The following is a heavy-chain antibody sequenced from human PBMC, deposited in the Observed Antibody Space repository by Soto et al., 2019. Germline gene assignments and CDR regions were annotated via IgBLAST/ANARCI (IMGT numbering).Heavy chain of an antibody. D-gene: IGHD1-26*01. Sequence: GGSLRLSCAASGFTVSSNYMSWVRQAPGKGLEWVSAISGSGGSTYYADSVKGRFTISRDNSKNTLYLQMNSLRAEDTAVYYCWRRGSPDYWGQGTLVTVSS. CDR2: ISGSGGST. CDR3: WRRGSPDY. V-gene: IGHV3-23*01. J-gene: IGHJ4*02. CDR1: GFTVSSNY.